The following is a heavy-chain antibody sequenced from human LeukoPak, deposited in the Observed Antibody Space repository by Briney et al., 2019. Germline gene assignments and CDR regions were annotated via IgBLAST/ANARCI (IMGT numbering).Heavy chain of an antibody. V-gene: IGHV3-7*01. Sequence: GGSLRLSCAASGFTFSSYWMSWVRQAPGKGLEWVANIKQDGSEKYYVDSVKGRFTISRDNSKNTLYLQMGSLRAEDMAVYYCAREGSSWYWGAFDIWGQGTMVTVSS. CDR3: AREGSSWYWGAFDI. J-gene: IGHJ3*02. CDR1: GFTFSSYW. CDR2: IKQDGSEK. D-gene: IGHD6-13*01.